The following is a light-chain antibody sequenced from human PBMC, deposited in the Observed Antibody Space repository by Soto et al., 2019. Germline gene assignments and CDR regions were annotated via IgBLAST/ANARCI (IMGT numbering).Light chain of an antibody. J-gene: IGKJ1*01. V-gene: IGKV1-39*01. CDR1: QNIKTY. CDR2: TTT. CDR3: QPTYSAPPWT. Sequence: EIQMTHSQSTMFESVGDSVTITCRASQNIKTYLNWYQQKPGKAPDLLIYTTTSLQSEVPSRFSGSGSETHFALTITCLHPEDFATYFCQPTYSAPPWTFGPGTKVDIK.